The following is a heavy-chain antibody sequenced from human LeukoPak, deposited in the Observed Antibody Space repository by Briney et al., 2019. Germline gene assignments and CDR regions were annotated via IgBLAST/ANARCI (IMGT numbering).Heavy chain of an antibody. Sequence: GGSLRLSCAASGFTFDDYAMHWVQQAPGKGLEWVSGISWNSGSIVYADSVRGRFTISRDNAKNSLYLQMNSLRAEDTALYYCAKDPYGSGNSNCFDPWGQGTLVTVSS. CDR3: AKDPYGSGNSNCFDP. CDR2: ISWNSGSI. J-gene: IGHJ5*02. V-gene: IGHV3-9*01. D-gene: IGHD3-10*01. CDR1: GFTFDDYA.